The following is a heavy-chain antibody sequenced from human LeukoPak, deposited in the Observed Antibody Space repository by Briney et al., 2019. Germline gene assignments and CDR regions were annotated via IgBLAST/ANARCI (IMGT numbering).Heavy chain of an antibody. CDR1: GGTFSSYA. Sequence: GSSVKVSCKASGGTFSSYAISWVRQAPGQGLEWMGWINPKSGDTNYAQKFRDRVTVTRDSSISTVYMELSSLRSDDTAVYYCAREGRWESGYKFGSGTSALDYWGQGTPVSVSS. J-gene: IGHJ4*02. CDR3: AREGRWESGYKFGSGTSALDY. D-gene: IGHD3-10*01. V-gene: IGHV1-2*02. CDR2: INPKSGDT.